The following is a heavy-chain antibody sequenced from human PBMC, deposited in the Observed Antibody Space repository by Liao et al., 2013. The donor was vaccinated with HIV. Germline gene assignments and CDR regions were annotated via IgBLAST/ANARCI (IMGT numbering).Heavy chain of an antibody. Sequence: QLQLHQSGPGLVQPSGTLSLGCTVSGGSINGKTYYWGWIRQSPGKGLEWIGSIYHSGSTYYNPSLRSRVTISIETSNNLFSLILSSVTAADTAVYYCAKVGMTTITGYYYYIDVWGNGPRSPSP. CDR2: IYHSGST. V-gene: IGHV4-39*02. D-gene: IGHD5-24*01. CDR1: GGSINGKTYY. J-gene: IGHJ6*03. CDR3: AKVGMTTITGYYYYIDV.